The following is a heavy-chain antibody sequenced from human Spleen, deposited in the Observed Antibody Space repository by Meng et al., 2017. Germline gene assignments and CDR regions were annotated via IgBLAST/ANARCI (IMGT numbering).Heavy chain of an antibody. V-gene: IGHV4-34*01. CDR2: INHSGST. CDR1: GGSFSGYS. Sequence: GSLRLSCDVYGGSFSGYSWSWIRQPPGKGLEWIGEINHSGSTNYNPSLKSRVTISVDTSKNQFSLKLSSVTAAATAVYYCARGWYYDFWSGYFSGSRVAARTTFDYWGQGTLVTVSS. J-gene: IGHJ4*02. CDR3: ARGWYYDFWSGYFSGSRVAARTTFDY. D-gene: IGHD3-3*01.